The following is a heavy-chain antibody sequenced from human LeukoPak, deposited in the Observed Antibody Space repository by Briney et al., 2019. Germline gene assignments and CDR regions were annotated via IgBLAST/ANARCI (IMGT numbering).Heavy chain of an antibody. CDR3: ARVRYCTNGVCSPDDAFDI. D-gene: IGHD2-8*01. J-gene: IGHJ3*02. CDR2: INPNSGAT. CDR1: GYTFTGYY. V-gene: IGHV1-2*06. Sequence: ASVKVSCKASGYTFTGYYMHWVRQAPGQGLEWMGRINPNSGATNYAQKFQGRVTMTRDTSISTAYMELSRLRSDDTAVYYCARVRYCTNGVCSPDDAFDIWGQGTMVTVSS.